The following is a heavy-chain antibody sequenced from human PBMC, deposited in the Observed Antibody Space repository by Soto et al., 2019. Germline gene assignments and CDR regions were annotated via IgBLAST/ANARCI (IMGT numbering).Heavy chain of an antibody. CDR1: GYTFTSYG. V-gene: IGHV1-18*01. CDR3: ARDIHRRYSSGWFDP. D-gene: IGHD6-25*01. Sequence: QVQLVQSGAEVKKPGASVKVSCKASGYTFTSYGISWVRQAPGQGLEWMGWISAYNGNTNYAQKLQGRGTMTTDTSTSTAYMELRSLRSDDTAVYYCARDIHRRYSSGWFDPWGQGTLVTVSS. CDR2: ISAYNGNT. J-gene: IGHJ5*02.